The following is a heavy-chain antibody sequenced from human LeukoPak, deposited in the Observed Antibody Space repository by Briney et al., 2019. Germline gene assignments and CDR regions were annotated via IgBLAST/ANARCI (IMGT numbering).Heavy chain of an antibody. CDR1: GYTFTSYG. Sequence: ASVNVSCKASGYTFTSYGISWVRQAPGQGLEWMGWISAYNGNTNYAQKLQGRVTMTTDTSTSTAYMELRSLRSDDTAVYYCARDLGSSSWTDYYYGMDVWGQGTTVTVSS. CDR2: ISAYNGNT. D-gene: IGHD6-13*01. J-gene: IGHJ6*02. CDR3: ARDLGSSSWTDYYYGMDV. V-gene: IGHV1-18*01.